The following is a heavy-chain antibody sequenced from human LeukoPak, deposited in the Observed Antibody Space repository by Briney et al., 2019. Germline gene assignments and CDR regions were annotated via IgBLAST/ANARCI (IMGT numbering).Heavy chain of an antibody. V-gene: IGHV1-69-2*01. J-gene: IGHJ5*02. CDR3: ATLPLVSITFDP. CDR1: RGTFSSYA. CDR2: VDPEDGET. Sequence: ASVKVSCKSSRGTFSSYAISWVQQAPGKGLEWMGLVDPEDGETIYAEKFQGRVTITADTSTDTAYMELSSLRSEDTAVYYCATLPLVSITFDPWGQGTLVTVSS. D-gene: IGHD2-15*01.